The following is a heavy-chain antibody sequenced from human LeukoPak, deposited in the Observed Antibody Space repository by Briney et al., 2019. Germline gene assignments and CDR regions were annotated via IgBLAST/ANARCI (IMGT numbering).Heavy chain of an antibody. CDR1: GDTVSRNTAA. CDR3: ARQEIEVDDAFDI. J-gene: IGHJ3*02. V-gene: IGHV6-1*01. D-gene: IGHD3-22*01. Sequence: SQTLSLTCAISGDTVSRNTAAWNWIRQSPSSGLEWLGRTYHRSQWYNDYAVSVKSRITVNPDTSKNQFSLQLKSVTPEDTAVYFCARQEIEVDDAFDIWGQGTMVTVSS. CDR2: TYHRSQWYN.